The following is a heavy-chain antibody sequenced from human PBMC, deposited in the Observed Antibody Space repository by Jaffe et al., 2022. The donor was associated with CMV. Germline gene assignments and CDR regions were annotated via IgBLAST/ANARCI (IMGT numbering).Heavy chain of an antibody. J-gene: IGHJ6*02. V-gene: IGHV1-2*02. D-gene: IGHD3-16*01. CDR3: ARALKFLGELLYGMDV. CDR2: INPNSGGT. Sequence: QVQLVQSGAEVKKPGASVKVSCKASGYTFTGYYMHWVRQAPGQGLEWMGWINPNSGGTNYAQKFQGRVTMTRDTSISTAYMELSRLRSDDTAVYYCARALKFLGELLYGMDVWGQGTTVTVSS. CDR1: GYTFTGYY.